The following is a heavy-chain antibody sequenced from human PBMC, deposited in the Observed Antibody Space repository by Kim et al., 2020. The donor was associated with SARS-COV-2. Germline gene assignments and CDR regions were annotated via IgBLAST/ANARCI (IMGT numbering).Heavy chain of an antibody. V-gene: IGHV2-5*01. CDR3: AHRGGTGTKFDY. D-gene: IGHD1-1*01. CDR2: IYWNDDK. J-gene: IGHJ4*02. Sequence: SGPTLVKPTQTLTLTCSFSGFSLSTSGLGVGWIRQPPGKALEWLVLIYWNDDKRYSPSLKTRLTVTMATSRNQVVLTMTNMDPVDSGTYYCAHRGGTGTKFDYWGQGTLVTVSS. CDR1: GFSLSTSGLG.